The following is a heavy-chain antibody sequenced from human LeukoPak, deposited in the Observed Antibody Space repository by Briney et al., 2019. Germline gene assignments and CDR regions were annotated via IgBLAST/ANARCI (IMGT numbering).Heavy chain of an antibody. CDR3: ARDHYGDQNAFDY. V-gene: IGHV4-38-2*02. CDR1: GGSFSGYY. D-gene: IGHD3-16*01. J-gene: IGHJ4*02. Sequence: SETLSLTYAVYGGSFSGYYWGWIRQPPGKGLEWIGSIYHGESTYYNPSLEGRVTIFIDTSKNQLSLKLSSVTAADTAVYYCARDHYGDQNAFDYWGQGTLVTVSS. CDR2: IYHGEST.